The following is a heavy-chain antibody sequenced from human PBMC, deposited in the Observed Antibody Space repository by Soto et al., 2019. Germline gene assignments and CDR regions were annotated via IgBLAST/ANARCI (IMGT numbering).Heavy chain of an antibody. Sequence: QVQLVQSGAEVKKPGSSVKVSCKASGGTFSSYAISWVRQAPGQGLEWMGGIIPIFGTANYAQKFQGRVTITADESTSTAYMALSSLRSEDTAVYYCARDFYRRYFAWLPHYYYYYGMDVWGQGTTVTVSS. D-gene: IGHD3-9*01. CDR1: GGTFSSYA. CDR2: IIPIFGTA. J-gene: IGHJ6*02. V-gene: IGHV1-69*01. CDR3: ARDFYRRYFAWLPHYYYYYGMDV.